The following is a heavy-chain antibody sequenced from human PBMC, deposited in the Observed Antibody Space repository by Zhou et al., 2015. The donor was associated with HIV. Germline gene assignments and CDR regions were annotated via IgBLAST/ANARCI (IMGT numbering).Heavy chain of an antibody. J-gene: IGHJ4*02. CDR1: GYTFTRYD. V-gene: IGHV1-8*01. D-gene: IGHD2-21*02. CDR2: MNPNSGNT. Sequence: QVQLVQSGAEVKKPGSSVKVSCKASGYTFTRYDINWVRQATGQGLEWMGWMNPNSGNTGFAQKFQGRVTMTGNTSITTAYMELTSLKPEDTAVYYCARGSQIRGSNDYYLIDFWGQGTLVAVSS. CDR3: ARGSQIRGSNDYYLIDF.